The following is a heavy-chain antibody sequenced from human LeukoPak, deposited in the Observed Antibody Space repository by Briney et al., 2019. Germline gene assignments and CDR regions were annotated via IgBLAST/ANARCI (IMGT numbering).Heavy chain of an antibody. V-gene: IGHV1-18*01. D-gene: IGHD1-26*01. J-gene: IGHJ4*02. CDR2: ISAYNGNT. CDR1: GYTFTSYG. Sequence: ASVKVSCKASGYTFTSYGISWVRQAPGQGLEWMGWISAYNGNTNYAQKLQGRVTMTTDTSTSTAYMELRSLRSDDTAVYYCARDRAFGSYNRLFGYRGQGTLVTVSS. CDR3: ARDRAFGSYNRLFGY.